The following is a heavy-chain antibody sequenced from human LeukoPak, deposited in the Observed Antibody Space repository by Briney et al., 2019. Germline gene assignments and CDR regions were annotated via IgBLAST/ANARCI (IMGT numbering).Heavy chain of an antibody. J-gene: IGHJ4*02. CDR2: INPNSGET. V-gene: IGHV1-2*02. CDR1: GYTFTGYY. Sequence: ASVTVSCKASGYTFTGYYMHWVRQAPGQGLDWMGWINPNSGETDYAQQFHDRVSLPRDTSISTAYLELSRLRSDDTALYYCAILWSDYSYYDSWGQGTLVTVSS. CDR3: AILWSDYSYYDS. D-gene: IGHD3-16*01.